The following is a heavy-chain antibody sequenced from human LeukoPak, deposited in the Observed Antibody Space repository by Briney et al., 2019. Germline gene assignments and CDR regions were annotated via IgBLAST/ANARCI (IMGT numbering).Heavy chain of an antibody. D-gene: IGHD6-13*01. Sequence: SETLSLTCAVSGGSISSSNWWSWVRQPPGKGLEWIGEIYHSGSTNYNPSLKSRVTISVDTSKNQFSLKLSSVTAADTAVYYCARGGMYSSSWYDYWGQGTLVTVSS. CDR1: GGSISSSNW. CDR2: IYHSGST. V-gene: IGHV4-4*02. CDR3: ARGGMYSSSWYDY. J-gene: IGHJ4*02.